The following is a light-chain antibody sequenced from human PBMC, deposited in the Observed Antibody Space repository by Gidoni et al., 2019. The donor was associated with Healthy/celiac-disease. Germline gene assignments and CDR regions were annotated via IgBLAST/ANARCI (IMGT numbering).Light chain of an antibody. Sequence: IVMTQSPLSLPVTPGEPASISCRSSQSLLHSNGYNYLDWYLQKPGQSPQLLIYLGSNRASGVPDRFSGSGSGTDVTLKISRVEAEDVGVYYCMQALQTPPFTFGPGTKVDIK. CDR2: LGS. CDR1: QSLLHSNGYNY. J-gene: IGKJ3*01. CDR3: MQALQTPPFT. V-gene: IGKV2-28*01.